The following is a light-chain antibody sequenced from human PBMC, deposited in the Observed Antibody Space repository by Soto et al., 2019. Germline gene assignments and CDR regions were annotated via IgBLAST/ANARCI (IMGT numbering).Light chain of an antibody. CDR2: GAS. CDR1: LSVSSSY. V-gene: IGKV3-20*01. CDR3: QQYGSSRT. Sequence: EIVLTQSPGTLSLSPGERATLSCRASLSVSSSYLAWYQQKPGQAPRLLIYGASSRATGIPDRFSGSGSGTDFTLTISRLEPEDFAVYYCQQYGSSRTFGQGTKVEIK. J-gene: IGKJ1*01.